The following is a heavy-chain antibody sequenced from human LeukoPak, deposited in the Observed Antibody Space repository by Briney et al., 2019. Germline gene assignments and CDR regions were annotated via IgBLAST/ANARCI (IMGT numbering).Heavy chain of an antibody. Sequence: GGSLRLSCAGSGLNFRDQWMSWLRQAPEKGPEWVAHIKPDGSEKYYVDSVKGRFIISRDDARNSLSLQMDSLRAEDTAVYYCAGSFGDVKMFWGQGTLVTVSS. CDR1: GLNFRDQW. CDR3: AGSFGDVKMF. CDR2: IKPDGSEK. V-gene: IGHV3-7*01. D-gene: IGHD3-10*01. J-gene: IGHJ4*01.